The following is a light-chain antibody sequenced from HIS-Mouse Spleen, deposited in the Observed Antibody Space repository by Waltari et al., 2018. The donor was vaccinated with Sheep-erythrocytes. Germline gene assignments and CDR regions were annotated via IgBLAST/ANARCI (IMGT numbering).Light chain of an antibody. CDR2: EVS. CDR3: SSYAGSNNWV. V-gene: IGLV2-8*01. J-gene: IGLJ3*02. Sequence: QSALTQPRSVSGSPGQSVTTSCTGTSSAVGGYNYVSWYQQHPGKAPKLMIYEVSKRPSGVPDRFSGSKSGNTASLTVSGLQAEDEADYYCSSYAGSNNWVFGGGTKLTVL. CDR1: SSAVGGYNY.